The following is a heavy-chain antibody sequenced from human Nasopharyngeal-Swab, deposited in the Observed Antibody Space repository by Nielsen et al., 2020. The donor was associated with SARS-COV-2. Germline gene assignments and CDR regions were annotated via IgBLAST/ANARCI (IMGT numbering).Heavy chain of an antibody. J-gene: IGHJ4*02. CDR1: GFSLSTSKVG. CDR2: LYWDDDN. D-gene: IGHD6-19*01. V-gene: IGHV2-5*02. Sequence: SGPTLVKPSQTLTLTCTFSGFSLSTSKVGVSWVRQLPGKALEWRALLYWDDDNRYNPSLKSRITITKDTSKNHVVLTMTNMDPADTATYFCVHSTGWRLDYWGQGTLVTVSS. CDR3: VHSTGWRLDY.